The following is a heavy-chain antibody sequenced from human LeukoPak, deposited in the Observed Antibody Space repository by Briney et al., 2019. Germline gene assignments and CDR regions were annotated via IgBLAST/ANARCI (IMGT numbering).Heavy chain of an antibody. CDR3: ARKDYYDSNGLDY. V-gene: IGHV4-30-2*01. J-gene: IGHJ4*02. Sequence: SETLSLTCTVSGGSISSGGYYWSWIRQPPGKGLEWIGYIYHSGSTYYNPSLKSRVTKSVDRSKNQFSLKLSSVTAADTAVYYCARKDYYDSNGLDYWGQGTLVTVSS. D-gene: IGHD3-22*01. CDR1: GGSISSGGYY. CDR2: IYHSGST.